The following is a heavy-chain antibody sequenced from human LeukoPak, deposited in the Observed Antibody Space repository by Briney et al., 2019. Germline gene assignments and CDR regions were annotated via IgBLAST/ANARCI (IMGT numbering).Heavy chain of an antibody. D-gene: IGHD6-13*01. CDR3: AKDIREGSSWTLDY. J-gene: IGHJ4*02. CDR2: IWYDGSNK. Sequence: GGSLRLSCAASGFTFSSYGMHWVRQAPGKGLEWVAVIWYDGSNKYYADSVKGRFTISRDNSKNTLYLQMNSLRAEDTAVYYCAKDIREGSSWTLDYWGQGTLVTVSS. V-gene: IGHV3-30*02. CDR1: GFTFSSYG.